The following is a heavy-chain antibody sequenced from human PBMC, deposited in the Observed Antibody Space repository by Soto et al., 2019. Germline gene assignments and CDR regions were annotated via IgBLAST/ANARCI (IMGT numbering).Heavy chain of an antibody. Sequence: GGSLRLSCVASGFNFKKFAMAWVRQAAGEGLEWVSGISCCGGSASYADSVKDRFSIARDDSKNTVSLQLNSLRVEDTAQYYCAKADGQQWLIPHLDNWGQGTLVTVSS. J-gene: IGHJ4*02. CDR1: GFNFKKFA. V-gene: IGHV3-23*01. CDR2: ISCCGGSA. CDR3: AKADGQQWLIPHLDN. D-gene: IGHD6-19*01.